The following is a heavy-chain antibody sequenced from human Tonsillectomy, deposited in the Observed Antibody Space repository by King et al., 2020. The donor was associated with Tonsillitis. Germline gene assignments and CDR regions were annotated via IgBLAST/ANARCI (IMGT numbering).Heavy chain of an antibody. CDR1: GGSFSGYY. J-gene: IGHJ4*02. CDR2: INHSGST. V-gene: IGHV4-34*01. Sequence: VQLQQWGAGLLKPSETLSLTCAVYGGSFSGYYWSWIRQPPGKGLEWIGEINHSGSTNYNPSLKSRVTVSVDTSKNQFSLKLSSVTAADTAVYYCARGRTLGASRGYSYGLFGYWGQGTLVTVSS. CDR3: ARGRTLGASRGYSYGLFGY. D-gene: IGHD5-18*01.